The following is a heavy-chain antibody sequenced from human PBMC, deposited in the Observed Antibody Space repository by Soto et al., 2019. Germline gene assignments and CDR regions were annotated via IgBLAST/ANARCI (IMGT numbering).Heavy chain of an antibody. CDR2: TSYDGLST. J-gene: IGHJ4*02. CDR3: AKSSSGLRDYFDS. V-gene: IGHV3-30-3*02. D-gene: IGHD3-10*01. Sequence: GGSLRLSCVASGFTLSSFAMHWVRQAPGKGLEWVATTSYDGLSTFYGESVSGRFSISRDTSKNTLLLQLNSLKTEDTAVYYCAKSSSGLRDYFDSWGRGTLVTVSS. CDR1: GFTLSSFA.